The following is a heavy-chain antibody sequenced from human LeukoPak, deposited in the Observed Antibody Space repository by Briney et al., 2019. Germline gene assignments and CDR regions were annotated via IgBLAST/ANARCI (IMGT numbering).Heavy chain of an antibody. V-gene: IGHV4-59*01. CDR2: IYYSGST. CDR3: ARTITMVRGVILPDWFDP. J-gene: IGHJ5*02. CDR1: GGSISSYY. D-gene: IGHD3-10*01. Sequence: SETLSLTCTVSGGSISSYYWSWIRQPPGKGLEWIGCIYYSGSTNYNPSLKSRVTISVDTSKNQFSLKLSSVTAADTAVYYCARTITMVRGVILPDWFDPWGQGTLVTVSS.